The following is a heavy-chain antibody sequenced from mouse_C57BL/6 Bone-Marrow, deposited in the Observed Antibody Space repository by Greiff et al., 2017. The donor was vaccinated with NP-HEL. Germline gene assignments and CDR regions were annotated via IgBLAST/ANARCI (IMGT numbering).Heavy chain of an antibody. V-gene: IGHV1-81*01. CDR1: GYNFTSYG. CDR2: IYPRSGNT. Sequence: VQLQQSGAELARPGASVKLSCKASGYNFTSYGISWVKQRTGQGLEWIGEIYPRSGNTYYNEKFKGKATLTADKSSSTAYMELRSLTSEDSAVYFCALWFQAWFAYWGQGTLVTVSA. CDR3: ALWFQAWFAY. J-gene: IGHJ3*01. D-gene: IGHD2-2*01.